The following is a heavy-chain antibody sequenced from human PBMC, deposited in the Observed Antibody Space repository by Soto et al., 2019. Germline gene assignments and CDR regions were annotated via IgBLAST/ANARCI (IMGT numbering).Heavy chain of an antibody. CDR3: ARGTHRDGYQFDY. D-gene: IGHD5-12*01. V-gene: IGHV4-31*03. J-gene: IGHJ4*02. CDR1: GGSISSGGYY. CDR2: IYYSGST. Sequence: KTSETLSLTCTVSGGSISSGGYYWSWIRQHPGKGLEWIGYIYYSGSTYYNPSLKSRVTISVDTSKNQFSLKLSSVTAADTAVYYCARGTHRDGYQFDYWGQGTLVTVS.